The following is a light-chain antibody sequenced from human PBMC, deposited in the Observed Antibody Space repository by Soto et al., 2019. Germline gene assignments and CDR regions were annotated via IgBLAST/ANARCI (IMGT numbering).Light chain of an antibody. CDR1: QTIRTR. CDR3: QQYTTFSRA. CDR2: DPS. Sequence: DIQMTQSPSPLSASVGDRVTITCRASQTIRTRLAWYQQKPGKAPKLLIYDPSTLDSGVPSRFSGSGSETDFTLTISGLQPDDFATYYCQQYTTFSRAFGQGTTVDI. V-gene: IGKV1-5*01. J-gene: IGKJ1*01.